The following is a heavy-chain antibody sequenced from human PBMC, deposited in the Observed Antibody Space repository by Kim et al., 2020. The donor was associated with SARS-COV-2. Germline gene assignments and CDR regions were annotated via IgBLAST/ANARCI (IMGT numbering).Heavy chain of an antibody. D-gene: IGHD1-26*01. Sequence: YTDSVKGRFTISRDNAKKSLYLQMNRLRAEDTAVYYCAGSPREIDYWGQGTLVIVSS. CDR3: AGSPREIDY. J-gene: IGHJ4*02. V-gene: IGHV3-11*04.